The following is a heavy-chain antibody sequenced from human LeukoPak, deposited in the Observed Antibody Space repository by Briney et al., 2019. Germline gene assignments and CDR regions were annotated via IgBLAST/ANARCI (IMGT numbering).Heavy chain of an antibody. CDR2: ILPSLGTP. V-gene: IGHV1-69*04. D-gene: IGHD6-13*01. CDR3: ARAGSSRFSVPYYFNY. CDR1: GDTFSNYA. J-gene: IGHJ4*02. Sequence: SVTVSCKASGDTFSNYAISWVRQAPGQGLEWVGRILPSLGTPNYAQKFQGRVTITADRSTTTAYMELSSLRFEDTAVYYCARAGSSRFSVPYYFNYWGQGTPVTVSS.